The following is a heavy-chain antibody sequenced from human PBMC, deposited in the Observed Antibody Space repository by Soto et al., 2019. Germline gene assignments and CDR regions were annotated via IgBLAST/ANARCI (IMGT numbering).Heavy chain of an antibody. CDR2: IIPIFGTA. J-gene: IGHJ4*02. D-gene: IGHD4-17*01. Sequence: GASVKVSCKASGGTFSSYAISWVRQAPGQGLEWMGGIIPIFGTANYAQKFQGRVTITADKSTSTAYMELSSLRSEDTAVYYCARSKPTVTPIYYFDYWGQGTLVTVSS. V-gene: IGHV1-69*06. CDR1: GGTFSSYA. CDR3: ARSKPTVTPIYYFDY.